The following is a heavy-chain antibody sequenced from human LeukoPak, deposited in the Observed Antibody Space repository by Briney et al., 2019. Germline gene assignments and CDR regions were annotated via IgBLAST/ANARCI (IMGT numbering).Heavy chain of an antibody. D-gene: IGHD6-13*01. V-gene: IGHV3-74*01. CDR1: EFTFSSYW. CDR3: ARAERQQLVFYYYYYMDV. J-gene: IGHJ6*03. Sequence: GGSLRLSCAASEFTFSSYWMHWVRQAPGKGLMWVSRINNDGSSTSYADSVKGRFTISRDNAKNTLYLQMNSLRAEDTAVYYCARAERQQLVFYYYYYMDVGEKGTTVTVSS. CDR2: INNDGSST.